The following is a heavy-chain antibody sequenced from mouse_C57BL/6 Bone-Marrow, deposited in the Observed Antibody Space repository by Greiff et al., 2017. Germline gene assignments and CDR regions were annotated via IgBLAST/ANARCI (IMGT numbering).Heavy chain of an antibody. Sequence: VQLQQPGAALVKPGASVKMSCKASGYTFTSYWITWVKQRPGQGLEWIGDIYPGSGSTNYNEKFKSKATLTVDTASSTAYMQLSSLTSEDSAVYYCARSGRDYAMDYGGQGTSVTVSS. D-gene: IGHD1-1*01. CDR2: IYPGSGST. CDR1: GYTFTSYW. V-gene: IGHV1-55*01. CDR3: ARSGRDYAMDY. J-gene: IGHJ4*01.